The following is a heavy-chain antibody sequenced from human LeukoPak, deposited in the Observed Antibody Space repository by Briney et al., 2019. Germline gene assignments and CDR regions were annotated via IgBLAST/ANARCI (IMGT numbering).Heavy chain of an antibody. CDR2: IPYDGSSK. Sequence: GGSLRLSCAASGFTFRSYGMHWVRQAPGKGLEWVAAIPYDGSSKYYLDSVKGRFTISRDNSKNTMYLQMNSLRAEDTAVYFGVKNTGAPSFPNCFAPGAQGPPLTAPS. V-gene: IGHV3-30*02. D-gene: IGHD5-18*01. J-gene: IGHJ5*02. CDR1: GFTFRSYG. CDR3: VKNTGAPSFPNCFAP.